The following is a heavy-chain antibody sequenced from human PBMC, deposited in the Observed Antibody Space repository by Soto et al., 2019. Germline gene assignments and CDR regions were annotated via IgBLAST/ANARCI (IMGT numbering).Heavy chain of an antibody. J-gene: IGHJ4*02. CDR3: AKPDPGGRCGGICYPHS. V-gene: IGHV3-30*18. CDR1: GFTFSTYA. D-gene: IGHD2-15*01. CDR2: ISYDATNK. Sequence: QVHLVESGGGVVQPGQSLRLSCAASGFTFSTYAMHWLRQAPGKGLEWVAIISYDATNKFYADSVKGRFTISRDNSKNMLYLQMNSLRPEDTAVYYCAKPDPGGRCGGICYPHSWGQGTLVTVSS.